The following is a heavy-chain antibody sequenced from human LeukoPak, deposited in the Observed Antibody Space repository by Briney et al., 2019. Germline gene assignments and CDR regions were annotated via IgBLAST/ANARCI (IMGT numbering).Heavy chain of an antibody. CDR3: ARYCGGDCYGMEV. Sequence: GGSLRLSCAASGFTFSSYWMSWVRQAPGKGLEWLANIKQDGSEIHYVDSVKGRFTISRENAKNSLYLQMNSLRAEDTALYYCARYCGGDCYGMEVWGQGTTVTVSS. J-gene: IGHJ6*02. CDR2: IKQDGSEI. V-gene: IGHV3-7*01. D-gene: IGHD2-21*01. CDR1: GFTFSSYW.